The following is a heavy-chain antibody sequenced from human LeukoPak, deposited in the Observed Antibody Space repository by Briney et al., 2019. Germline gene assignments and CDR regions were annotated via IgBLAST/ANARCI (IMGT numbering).Heavy chain of an antibody. CDR3: ASKQWELY. CDR2: IEQDGSEK. CDR1: GFTFSNYW. Sequence: GGSLRLSCAASGFTFSNYWMSWVRQAPGKGLEWVANIEQDGSEKNYVDSVKGRFTISRDSAKNSLYLQMNSLRAEDTAVYYCASKQWELYWGQGTLVTVSS. D-gene: IGHD1-26*01. J-gene: IGHJ4*02. V-gene: IGHV3-7*01.